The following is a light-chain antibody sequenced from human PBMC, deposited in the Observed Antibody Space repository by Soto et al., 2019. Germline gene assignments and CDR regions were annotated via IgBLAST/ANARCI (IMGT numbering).Light chain of an antibody. CDR3: QQYFTTPIT. V-gene: IGKV4-1*01. Sequence: DIVMTQSPDSLAVSLGERATINCKSSQSVLYSSNTKNYLAWYQQKPGQPPKLLIYWASTRESGVPDRFSGSGSGTGFTLTISSLQTEDVAVYYCQQYFTTPITFGQGTRLEIK. J-gene: IGKJ5*01. CDR1: QSVLYSSNTKNY. CDR2: WAS.